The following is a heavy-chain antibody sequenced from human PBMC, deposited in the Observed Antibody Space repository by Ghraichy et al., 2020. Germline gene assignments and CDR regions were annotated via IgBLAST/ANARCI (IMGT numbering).Heavy chain of an antibody. J-gene: IGHJ6*02. Sequence: SETLSLTCTVSGGSISSYYWSWIRQPPGKGLEWIGYIYYSGSTNYNPSLKSRVTISVDTSKNQFSLKLSSVTAADTAVYYCARDLSVRGMDVWGQGTTVTVSS. D-gene: IGHD3-10*01. CDR3: ARDLSVRGMDV. CDR1: GGSISSYY. CDR2: IYYSGST. V-gene: IGHV4-59*01.